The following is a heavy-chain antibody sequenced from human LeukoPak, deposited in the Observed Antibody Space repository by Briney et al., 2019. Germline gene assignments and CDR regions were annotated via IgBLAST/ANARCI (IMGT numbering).Heavy chain of an antibody. CDR3: ARDPCSSTSCYSQYYFDY. Sequence: PGGSLRLSCAVSGFTFSGFWMSWSRQAPGKGLEWVANIKQDGREKYYVDSVKGRFTISRDNAKNSLSLQMDSLRAEDTAVYYCARDPCSSTSCYSQYYFDYWGQGTLVTVSS. J-gene: IGHJ4*02. CDR1: GFTFSGFW. D-gene: IGHD2-2*02. V-gene: IGHV3-7*01. CDR2: IKQDGREK.